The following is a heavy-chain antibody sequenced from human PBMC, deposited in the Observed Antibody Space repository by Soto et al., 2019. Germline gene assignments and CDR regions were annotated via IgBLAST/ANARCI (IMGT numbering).Heavy chain of an antibody. D-gene: IGHD2-8*01. J-gene: IGHJ6*02. Sequence: GASVKVSCKVSGGTFSSYAISWVRQAPGQGLEWMGGIIPIFGTANYAQKFQGRVTITADESTSTAYMELSSLRSEDTAVYYCAGTNGYAAHYYYYYGMDVWGQGTTVTVSS. CDR3: AGTNGYAAHYYYYYGMDV. CDR2: IIPIFGTA. CDR1: GGTFSSYA. V-gene: IGHV1-69*13.